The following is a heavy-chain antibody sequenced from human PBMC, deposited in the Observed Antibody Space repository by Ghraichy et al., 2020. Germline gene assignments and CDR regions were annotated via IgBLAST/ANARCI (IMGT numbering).Heavy chain of an antibody. J-gene: IGHJ4*02. Sequence: GGSLRLSCAASGFTFTRFALSWVRQAPGKGLEWVSSTSGSGDGTYYADSVKGRFTISRDISKNTIYLQMNSLRAEDTAIYYCAKDQEGATPLFYFDYWGQGTLVTVSS. CDR2: TSGSGDGT. CDR1: GFTFTRFA. V-gene: IGHV3-23*01. D-gene: IGHD1-26*01. CDR3: AKDQEGATPLFYFDY.